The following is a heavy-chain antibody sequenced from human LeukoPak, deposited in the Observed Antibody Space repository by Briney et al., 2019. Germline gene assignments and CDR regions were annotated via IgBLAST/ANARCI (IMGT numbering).Heavy chain of an antibody. D-gene: IGHD6-19*01. J-gene: IGHJ4*02. CDR1: GFTFDDYA. CDR2: ISWNSGSI. V-gene: IGHV3-9*01. Sequence: RPGGSLRLSCAASGFTFDDYAMHWVRQAPGKGLEWVSGISWNSGSIGYADSVKGRFTISRDNAKNSLYLQMNSLRAEDTALYYCAKDEAVAGNAFDYWGQGTLVTVSS. CDR3: AKDEAVAGNAFDY.